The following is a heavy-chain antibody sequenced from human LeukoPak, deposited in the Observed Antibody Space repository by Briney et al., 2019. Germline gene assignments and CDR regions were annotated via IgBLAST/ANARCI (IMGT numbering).Heavy chain of an antibody. Sequence: PGGSLRLSCAASGFSFHSYTMHWVRQTPDRGLQWVALISYDEKHLDYAASAQGRFMISRDISKNTVFLQMNNLRDEDTGVYYCARDRVQIWSYIGTFDTWGQGTLVTVSS. CDR1: GFSFHSYT. CDR3: ARDRVQIWSYIGTFDT. D-gene: IGHD5-18*01. CDR2: ISYDEKHL. J-gene: IGHJ4*02. V-gene: IGHV3-30*03.